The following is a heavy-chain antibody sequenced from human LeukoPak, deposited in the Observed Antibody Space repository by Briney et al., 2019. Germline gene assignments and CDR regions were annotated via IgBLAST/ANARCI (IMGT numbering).Heavy chain of an antibody. Sequence: GGSLRLSCAASGFIFSTSAMHWVRQAPGKGLECVALISHDGSNKYYADSVKGRFTISRDNSKNTLYLQMNSLRAEDTAVYYCAKEGMTTVTYFDYWGQGTLVTVSS. CDR2: ISHDGSNK. J-gene: IGHJ4*02. CDR1: GFIFSTSA. V-gene: IGHV3-30-3*01. CDR3: AKEGMTTVTYFDY. D-gene: IGHD4-17*01.